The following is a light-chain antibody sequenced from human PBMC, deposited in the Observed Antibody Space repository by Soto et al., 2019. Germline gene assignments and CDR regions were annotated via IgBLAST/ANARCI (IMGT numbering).Light chain of an antibody. J-gene: IGLJ1*01. CDR1: SSDIDAYNY. CDR3: GSYTTSTNSV. Sequence: QSALTQPASVSGSPGQSITISCTGTSSDIDAYNYVSWYQQHPGKAPKLMIYDVSNRPSGISNRFSGSKSGNTASLTISGLQAEDEADYYCGSYTTSTNSVFGTGTKVTVL. V-gene: IGLV2-14*01. CDR2: DVS.